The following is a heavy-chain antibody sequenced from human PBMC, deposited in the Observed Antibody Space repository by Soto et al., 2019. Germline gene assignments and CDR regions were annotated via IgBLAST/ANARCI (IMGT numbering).Heavy chain of an antibody. CDR2: IYYSGST. V-gene: IGHV4-59*01. CDR1: GGSISNYY. CDR3: ARGEDYFDY. J-gene: IGHJ4*02. Sequence: SETLSLTCTVSGGSISNYYWSWIRQPPGKGLEWIGYIYYSGSTKYNPSLKSRVTISLDTSKNQFSLKLSSVTAADTAVYYCARGEDYFDYWGQGTLITVSS.